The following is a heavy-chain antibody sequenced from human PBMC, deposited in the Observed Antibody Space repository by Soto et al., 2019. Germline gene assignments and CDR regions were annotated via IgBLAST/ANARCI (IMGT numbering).Heavy chain of an antibody. CDR3: ARTDRDFYGADV. CDR2: ISAAGDP. J-gene: IGHJ6*02. CDR1: GFTFRNYD. V-gene: IGHV3-13*05. Sequence: EVQLVESGGGLVQPGGSLRLSCEASGFTFRNYDMHWVRQGTGKGLEWVSGISAAGDPDYADSVEGRFTISRENAQNSFFLQMNSLRVGDTAVYYCARTDRDFYGADVWGQGTTVIVSS.